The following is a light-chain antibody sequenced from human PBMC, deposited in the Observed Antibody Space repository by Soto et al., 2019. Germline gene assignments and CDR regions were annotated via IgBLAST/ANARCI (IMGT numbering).Light chain of an antibody. CDR1: QTLRRT. Sequence: EIVLMQSPGTLSLSPGERATLSCRASQTLRRTYIAWYQQKPGQAPRVLIYGASKRATGIPDRFSGSGSGTEFTLTVDTLQSEDIAIYYCQQYYHWPVTFGGGTKV. J-gene: IGKJ4*01. CDR2: GAS. CDR3: QQYYHWPVT. V-gene: IGKV3D-15*01.